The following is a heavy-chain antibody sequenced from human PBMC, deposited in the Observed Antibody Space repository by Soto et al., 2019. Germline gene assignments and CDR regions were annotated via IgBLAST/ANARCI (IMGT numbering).Heavy chain of an antibody. Sequence: EVQLLESGGGLVQPGGSLRLSCAASGFTFSSYAMSWVRQSPGKGVEWVSGISGSGGSTYYADSVKGRFTISRDNSKNTLYLQMNSLRAEDTAVYYCAKERGVPPTIVVVPGWFEPWGQGTLVTVSS. CDR2: ISGSGGST. V-gene: IGHV3-23*01. J-gene: IGHJ5*02. CDR1: GFTFSSYA. D-gene: IGHD2-2*01. CDR3: AKERGVPPTIVVVPGWFEP.